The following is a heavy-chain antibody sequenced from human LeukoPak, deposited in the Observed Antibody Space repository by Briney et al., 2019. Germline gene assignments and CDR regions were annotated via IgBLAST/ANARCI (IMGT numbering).Heavy chain of an antibody. Sequence: PSETLSLTCAVYGGSLSGYYWSWIRQPPGKGLEWIGEINHSGSTNYTPSLKSRVTISVDTSKNQFSLKLSSVTAADTAVYYCARRSSGYLLDYWGQGTLVTVSS. J-gene: IGHJ4*02. V-gene: IGHV4-34*01. CDR1: GGSLSGYY. CDR2: INHSGST. CDR3: ARRSSGYLLDY. D-gene: IGHD3-22*01.